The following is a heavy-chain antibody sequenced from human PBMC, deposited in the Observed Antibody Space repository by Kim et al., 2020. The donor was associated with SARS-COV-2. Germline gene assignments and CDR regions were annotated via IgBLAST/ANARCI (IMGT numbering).Heavy chain of an antibody. D-gene: IGHD1-26*01. CDR2: ISSSSSYI. CDR3: ARGSAGRKQWELLVGSYFDY. CDR1: GFTFSSYS. J-gene: IGHJ4*02. V-gene: IGHV3-21*01. Sequence: GGSLRLSCAASGFTFSSYSMNWVRQAPGKGLEWVSSISSSSSYIYYADSVKGRFTISRDNAKNSLYLQMNSLRAEDTAVYYCARGSAGRKQWELLVGSYFDYWGQGTLVTVSS.